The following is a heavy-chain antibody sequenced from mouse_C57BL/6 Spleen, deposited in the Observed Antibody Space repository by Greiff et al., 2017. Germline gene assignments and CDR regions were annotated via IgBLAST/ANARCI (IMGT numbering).Heavy chain of an antibody. J-gene: IGHJ2*01. CDR3: AKGGSFAMDY. CDR1: GFTFSSYG. D-gene: IGHD1-1*02. Sequence: EVQLVESGGDLVKPGGSLKLSCAASGFTFSSYGMSWVRQTPDKRLEWVATISSGGSYTYYPDSVKGRFTISRDNAKNTLYLQMSSLKSEDTAMYYCAKGGSFAMDYWGQGTTLTVSS. CDR2: ISSGGSYT. V-gene: IGHV5-6*01.